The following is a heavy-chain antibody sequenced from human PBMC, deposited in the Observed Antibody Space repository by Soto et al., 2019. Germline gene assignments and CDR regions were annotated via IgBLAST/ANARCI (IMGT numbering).Heavy chain of an antibody. V-gene: IGHV3-7*05. Sequence: GGSLRLSCVASGFTFSSYYMTWVRQAPGEGLEWVANMNQDGSEKYYVDSVKGRFIISRDNAENSLYLEMNSLRAEDTALYYCARYCSSTSCSTILYYYGMDVWGQGTTVTVSS. CDR1: GFTFSSYY. D-gene: IGHD2-2*01. CDR2: MNQDGSEK. CDR3: ARYCSSTSCSTILYYYGMDV. J-gene: IGHJ6*02.